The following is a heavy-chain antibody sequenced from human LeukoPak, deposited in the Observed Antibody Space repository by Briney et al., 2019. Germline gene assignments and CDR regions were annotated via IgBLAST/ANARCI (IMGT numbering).Heavy chain of an antibody. CDR2: ISSSSSTI. Sequence: TGGSLRLSCAASGFTLSNHWMSWVRQAPGKGLEWVSYISSSSSTIYYADSVKGRFTISRDNAKNSLYLQMNSLRDEDTAVYYCARTRNSGSYLSEFDYWGXXXLVTVSS. J-gene: IGHJ4*01. CDR3: ARTRNSGSYLSEFDY. CDR1: GFTLSNHW. V-gene: IGHV3-48*02. D-gene: IGHD1-26*01.